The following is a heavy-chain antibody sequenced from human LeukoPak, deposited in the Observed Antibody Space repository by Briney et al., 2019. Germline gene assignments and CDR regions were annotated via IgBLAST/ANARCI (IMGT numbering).Heavy chain of an antibody. Sequence: ASVKVSCKASGYTFTSYDINWVRQATGQGLEWMGWMNPNSGNTGYARKFQGRVTITRNTSISTAYMELSSLRSEDTAVYYCARAGYSYGYAPDYWGQGTLVTVSS. V-gene: IGHV1-8*03. D-gene: IGHD5-18*01. J-gene: IGHJ4*02. CDR3: ARAGYSYGYAPDY. CDR1: GYTFTSYD. CDR2: MNPNSGNT.